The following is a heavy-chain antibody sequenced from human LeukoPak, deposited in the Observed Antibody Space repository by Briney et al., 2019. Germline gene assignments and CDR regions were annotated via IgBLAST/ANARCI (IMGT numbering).Heavy chain of an antibody. CDR3: ARHEGADDGYNY. J-gene: IGHJ4*02. Sequence: PSETLSLTCTVSGGSISSSSYYWGWIRQPPGKGLEWIGSIYYSGSTYYNPSLKSRVTISIDTSKNQLSLKLSSVTTGDTAVYYCARHEGADDGYNYWGQGTLVTVSS. V-gene: IGHV4-39*01. CDR1: GGSISSSSYY. CDR2: IYYSGST. D-gene: IGHD5-24*01.